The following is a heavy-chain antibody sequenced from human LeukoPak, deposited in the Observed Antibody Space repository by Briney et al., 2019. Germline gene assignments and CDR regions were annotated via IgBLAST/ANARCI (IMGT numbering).Heavy chain of an antibody. J-gene: IGHJ3*02. V-gene: IGHV4-59*01. CDR2: IYYNRNT. CDR3: VRGNYDNRGYSNAFDI. Sequence: SESQSLTCTVSGASIISSYWSWIRQPPGKRLEWIGYIYYNRNTNSNPSLKSRVTISADTSKNQFSLNLSSVTAADTAVYYCVRGNYDNRGYSNAFDIWGQGAMVTVSS. D-gene: IGHD3-22*01. CDR1: GASIISSY.